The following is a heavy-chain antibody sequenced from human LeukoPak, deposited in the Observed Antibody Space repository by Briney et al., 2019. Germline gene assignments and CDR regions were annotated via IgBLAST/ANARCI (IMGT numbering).Heavy chain of an antibody. CDR2: ISSSSSYI. J-gene: IGHJ4*02. CDR3: ARDGYNYGYLKALDY. V-gene: IGHV3-21*01. CDR1: GFTFSSYS. Sequence: GGSLRLSCAASGFTFSSYSMNWVRRAPGKGLEWVSSISSSSSYIYYADSVKGRFTISRDNAKNSLYLQMNSLRADDTAVYYCARDGYNYGYLKALDYWGQGTLLTVSS. D-gene: IGHD5-18*01.